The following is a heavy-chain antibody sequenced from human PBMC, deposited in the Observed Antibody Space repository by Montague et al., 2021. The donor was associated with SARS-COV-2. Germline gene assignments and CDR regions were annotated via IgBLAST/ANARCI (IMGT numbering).Heavy chain of an antibody. J-gene: IGHJ4*02. Sequence: SETLSLTCTVSGGSISSYYWSWIRQPPGKGLEWIGYIYYSGRTNYNPSLKSRVTISVDTSKNQFSLKLSSVTAADTAVYYCARQREATVVTDLLFDYWGQGTLVTVSS. D-gene: IGHD4-23*01. CDR3: ARQREATVVTDLLFDY. CDR1: GGSISSYY. CDR2: IYYSGRT. V-gene: IGHV4-59*08.